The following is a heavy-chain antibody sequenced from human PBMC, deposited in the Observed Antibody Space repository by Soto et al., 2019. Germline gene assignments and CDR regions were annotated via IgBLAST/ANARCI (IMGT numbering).Heavy chain of an antibody. D-gene: IGHD5-12*01. V-gene: IGHV1-2*04. CDR2: INPNSGGT. Sequence: ASVKVSCKASGYTFTGYYMHWVRQAPGQGLEWMGWINPNSGGTNYAQKFQGWVTMTRDTSISTAYMELSRLRSDDTAVYYCARDGIVATIGDYYYGMDVWGQGTTVTVSS. J-gene: IGHJ6*02. CDR1: GYTFTGYY. CDR3: ARDGIVATIGDYYYGMDV.